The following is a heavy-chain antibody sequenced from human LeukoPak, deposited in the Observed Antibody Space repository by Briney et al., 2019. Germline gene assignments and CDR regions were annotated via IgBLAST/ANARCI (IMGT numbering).Heavy chain of an antibody. J-gene: IGHJ4*02. CDR2: ISTSSTTI. CDR3: ARDWALDK. D-gene: IGHD1-1*01. V-gene: IGHV3-48*01. CDR1: GFTFSSYD. Sequence: GGSLRLSCAASGFTFSSYDMNWVRQAPGKGLEWISFISTSSTTIYYADSVKGRFSISRDNVKNSLYLQMNTLRPEDTAMYYCARDWALDKWGQGTLVTVSS.